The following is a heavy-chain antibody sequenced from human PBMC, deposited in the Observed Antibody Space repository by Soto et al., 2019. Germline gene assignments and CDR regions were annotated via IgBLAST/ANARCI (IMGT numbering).Heavy chain of an antibody. D-gene: IGHD5-12*01. CDR3: ARGGYNYGLDY. Sequence: GGSLRLSCAASGFTLNNYVMNWVRQPPGKGLEWISSITSSGSPVYYADSVKGRFSISRDNAKNSLYLQLTSLRAEDTALYYCARGGYNYGLDYWSQGTLVTVSS. CDR2: ITSSGSPV. CDR1: GFTLNNYV. J-gene: IGHJ4*02. V-gene: IGHV3-21*01.